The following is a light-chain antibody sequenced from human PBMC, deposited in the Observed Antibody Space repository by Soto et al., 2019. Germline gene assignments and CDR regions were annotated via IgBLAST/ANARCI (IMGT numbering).Light chain of an antibody. CDR2: GAS. V-gene: IGKV3-20*01. J-gene: IGKJ2*01. CDR1: QSVSSSY. Sequence: EIVLTQSPGTLSLSPGERATLSCRASQSVSSSYLAWYQQKPGQAPRHLIYGASSRATGIPDRCSGSGSGTDFTLTISRLEPEDFAVYFCQHYGNSPPFTFGQGTKVEIK. CDR3: QHYGNSPPFT.